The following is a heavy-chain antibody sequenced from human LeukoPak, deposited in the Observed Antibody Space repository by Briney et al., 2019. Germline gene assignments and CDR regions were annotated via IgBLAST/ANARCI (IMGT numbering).Heavy chain of an antibody. Sequence: SETLSLTCAVYGGSFSGYYWSWIRQPPGKGLEWIGEINHSGSANYNPSLKSRVTISVDTSKNQFSLKLGSVTAADTAVYYCARFGRYGSGDYWGQGTLVTVSS. CDR2: INHSGSA. CDR1: GGSFSGYY. J-gene: IGHJ4*02. CDR3: ARFGRYGSGDY. D-gene: IGHD3-10*01. V-gene: IGHV4-34*01.